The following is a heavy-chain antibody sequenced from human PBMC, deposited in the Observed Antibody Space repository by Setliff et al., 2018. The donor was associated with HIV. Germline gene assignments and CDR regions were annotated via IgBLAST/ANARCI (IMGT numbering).Heavy chain of an antibody. J-gene: IGHJ4*02. CDR3: ASARIPTGGVSTSLDY. D-gene: IGHD3-3*01. V-gene: IGHV3-13*01. CDR1: GFAFNAYD. CDR2: IGTAGDT. Sequence: GGSLRLSCAASGFAFNAYDIHWVRLATGKGLEWVSGIGTAGDTLYAGSVKGRFTVSRENAKNSLYLQMNSLTAGDTAVYHCASARIPTGGVSTSLDYWGQGTQVTVS.